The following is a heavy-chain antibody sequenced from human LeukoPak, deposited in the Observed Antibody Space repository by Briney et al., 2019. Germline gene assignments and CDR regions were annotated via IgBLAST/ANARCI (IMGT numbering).Heavy chain of an antibody. CDR2: INHSGST. Sequence: SETLSLTCAVYGGSFSGYYWSWIRQPPGKGLEWIGEINHSGSTNYNPSLKSRVTISVDTSKNQFSLKLSSVTAADTAVYYCARAYYDFWSGYCSFDYWGQGTLVTVSS. V-gene: IGHV4-34*01. CDR1: GGSFSGYY. D-gene: IGHD3-3*01. CDR3: ARAYYDFWSGYCSFDY. J-gene: IGHJ4*02.